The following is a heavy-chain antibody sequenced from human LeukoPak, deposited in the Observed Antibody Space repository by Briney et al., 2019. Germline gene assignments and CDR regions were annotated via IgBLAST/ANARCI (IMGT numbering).Heavy chain of an antibody. CDR2: IYSGGST. CDR3: ARGPKPPGNYYDSSEEFDP. Sequence: GGSLRLSCAASGFTVSINYMSWVRQAPGKGLEWVSVIYSGGSTYYADSVKGRFTISRHNSKNTLYLQMNSLRAEDTAVYYCARGPKPPGNYYDSSEEFDPWGQGTLVTVSS. D-gene: IGHD3-22*01. J-gene: IGHJ5*02. CDR1: GFTVSINY. V-gene: IGHV3-53*04.